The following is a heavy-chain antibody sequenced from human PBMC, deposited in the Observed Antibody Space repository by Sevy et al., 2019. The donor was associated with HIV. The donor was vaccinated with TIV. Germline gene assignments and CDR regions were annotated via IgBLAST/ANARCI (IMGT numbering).Heavy chain of an antibody. CDR2: ISASGGST. CDR1: GFTFREYS. Sequence: GGSLRLSCVGSGFTFREYSMNWVRQAPGKGLEWVSTISASGGSTYYSDSVKGRFIISRDNSKNTVDLQMNSLRAEDTAVYYCAKEDSSGYRYWGQGTLVTVSS. J-gene: IGHJ4*02. CDR3: AKEDSSGYRY. V-gene: IGHV3-23*01. D-gene: IGHD3-22*01.